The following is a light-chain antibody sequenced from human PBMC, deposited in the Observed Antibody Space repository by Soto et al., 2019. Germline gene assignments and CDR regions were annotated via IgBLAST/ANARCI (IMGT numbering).Light chain of an antibody. CDR2: GAS. Sequence: EIVMTQSPATLSVSPGERATLSCRASRSVGSNLAWYQQKPGQAPRLLIYGASTRATGIPARFSGSGSGTEFTLTISSLQSEDFAAYSCQQYNNWPYTFGQGTKREIK. V-gene: IGKV3D-15*01. CDR1: RSVGSN. CDR3: QQYNNWPYT. J-gene: IGKJ2*01.